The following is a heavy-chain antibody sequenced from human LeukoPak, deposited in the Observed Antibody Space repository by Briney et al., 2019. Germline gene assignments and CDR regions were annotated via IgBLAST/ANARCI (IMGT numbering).Heavy chain of an antibody. Sequence: GGSLRLSCAASGFTFSSYAMGWVRQAPGKGLEWVSAISGSGGSTYYADSVKGRFTISRDNSKNTLYLQMNSLRAEDTAVYYWAKDFPQLLSPSWGDYWGQGTLVTVSS. V-gene: IGHV3-23*01. J-gene: IGHJ4*02. CDR1: GFTFSSYA. CDR3: AKDFPQLLSPSWGDY. D-gene: IGHD5-18*01. CDR2: ISGSGGST.